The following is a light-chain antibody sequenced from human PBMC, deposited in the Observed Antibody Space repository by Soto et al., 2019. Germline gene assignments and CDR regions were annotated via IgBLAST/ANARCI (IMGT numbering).Light chain of an antibody. CDR1: QGIRND. CDR3: LQDYSYPLT. J-gene: IGKJ4*01. CDR2: GAS. Sequence: AIQMTQSPSSLSASVGDRVTITCRASQGIRNDLGWYQKKPGKAPKLLIYGASSLQSDVPPRFSGSGSGTDFTLTISSLQPEYFATYYCLQDYSYPLTFGGGTKVEIK. V-gene: IGKV1-6*01.